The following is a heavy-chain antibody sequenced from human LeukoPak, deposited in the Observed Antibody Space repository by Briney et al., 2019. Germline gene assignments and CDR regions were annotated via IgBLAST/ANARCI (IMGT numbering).Heavy chain of an antibody. CDR1: GGSISSYY. CDR2: IYYSGST. CDR3: ARLTPGQARYFDY. J-gene: IGHJ4*02. V-gene: IGHV4-59*01. Sequence: SETLSLTCTVSGGSISSYYWSWIRQPPGKGREWIGYIYYSGSTNYNPSLKSRVTISVDTSKNQFSLKLSSVTAADTAVYYCARLTPGQARYFDYWGQGTLVTVSS. D-gene: IGHD3-9*01.